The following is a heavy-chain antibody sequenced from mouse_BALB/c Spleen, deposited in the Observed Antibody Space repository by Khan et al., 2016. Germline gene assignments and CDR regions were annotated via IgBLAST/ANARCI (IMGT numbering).Heavy chain of an antibody. J-gene: IGHJ3*01. V-gene: IGHV9-3*02. CDR1: GYTFTNYG. Sequence: QIQLVQSGPELKKPGETVKISCKASGYTFTNYGMNWVKQAPGKGLKWMGWINTNTGEPTYAEEFKGRFAFSLETSASTAYLQINNLNNEDTATYFCAEDYCGSDWGAYWGKGTLVTVSA. D-gene: IGHD1-1*01. CDR2: INTNTGEP. CDR3: AEDYCGSDWGAY.